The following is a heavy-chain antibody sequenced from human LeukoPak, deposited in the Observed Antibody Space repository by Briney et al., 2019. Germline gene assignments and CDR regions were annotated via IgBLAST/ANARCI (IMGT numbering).Heavy chain of an antibody. J-gene: IGHJ4*02. CDR1: GFSVSHNY. CDR3: TRDTPGIAASVSGG. D-gene: IGHD6-13*01. V-gene: IGHV3-53*01. Sequence: GGSLRLSCAASGFSVSHNYMNWVRQAPGKGLEWVALIYSGGNTHYADSVKGRFTISRDNSKNTLYLQMSSLRVEDTAVYYCTRDTPGIAASVSGGWGQGTLVTVSS. CDR2: IYSGGNT.